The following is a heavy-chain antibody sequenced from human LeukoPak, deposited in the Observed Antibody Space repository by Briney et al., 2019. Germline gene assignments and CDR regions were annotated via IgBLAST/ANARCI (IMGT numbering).Heavy chain of an antibody. D-gene: IGHD2-8*01. CDR3: ARGPPSRYCTNDICVNYLDY. CDR2: IHPGDSDT. J-gene: IGHJ4*02. V-gene: IGHV5-51*01. Sequence: GESLKISCKGSGYSFTSYWIGWVRQMPGKGLEWMGIIHPGDSDTRISPSFQGQVTISVDKSISTAYLQWSSLKASDTAMYYCARGPPSRYCTNDICVNYLDYWGQGTLVTVSP. CDR1: GYSFTSYW.